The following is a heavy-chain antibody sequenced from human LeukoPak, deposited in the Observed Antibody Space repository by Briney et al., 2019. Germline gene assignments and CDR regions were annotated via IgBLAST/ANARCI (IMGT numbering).Heavy chain of an antibody. CDR1: GGSFSGYY. CDR2: IYYTGRT. CDR3: ASLRVAGTRYFDY. D-gene: IGHD6-19*01. V-gene: IGHV4-34*01. Sequence: SETLSLTCAVYGGSFSGYYWSWIRQPPGKGLEWIGSIYYTGRTSYNPSLKSRVTISVDTSETQFSLNLSSVTAADTAVYYCASLRVAGTRYFDYWGQGTLVTVSS. J-gene: IGHJ4*02.